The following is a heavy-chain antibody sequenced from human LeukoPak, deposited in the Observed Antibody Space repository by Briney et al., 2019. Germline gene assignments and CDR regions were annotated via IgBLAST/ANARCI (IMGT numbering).Heavy chain of an antibody. V-gene: IGHV5-51*01. CDR1: GYSFTSYW. CDR3: ATYIVGATTDFDY. Sequence: GESLQISCQGSGYSFTSYWIGWARQMPGKGLEWMGIIYPGDSDTRYSPSFQGQVTISADKSISTAYLQWSSLKASDTAMYYCATYIVGATTDFDYWGQGTLVTVSS. CDR2: IYPGDSDT. D-gene: IGHD1-26*01. J-gene: IGHJ4*02.